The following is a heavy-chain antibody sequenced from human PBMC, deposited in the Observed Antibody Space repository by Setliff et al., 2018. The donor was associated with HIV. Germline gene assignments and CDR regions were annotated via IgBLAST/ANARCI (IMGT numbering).Heavy chain of an antibody. Sequence: ASVKVSCKASGYTFTSYGINWVRQTPGQGLEWVGWINCYSGDSKFPEKLQGRITMTADTSTSTAYMELRNLTSDDTAMYYCARATYSGSPNPPQDYWGQGTLVTVS. CDR1: GYTFTSYG. V-gene: IGHV1-18*04. J-gene: IGHJ4*02. CDR2: INCYSGDS. CDR3: ARATYSGSPNPPQDY. D-gene: IGHD1-26*01.